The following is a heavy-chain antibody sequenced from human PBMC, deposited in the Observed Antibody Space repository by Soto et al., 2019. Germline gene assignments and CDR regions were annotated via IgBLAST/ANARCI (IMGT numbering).Heavy chain of an antibody. CDR2: IHYSGNT. J-gene: IGHJ4*02. CDR3: ARGHYDFWSGYFTTIDY. V-gene: IGHV4-59*08. D-gene: IGHD3-3*01. CDR1: GGSISNYY. Sequence: SETLSLTCTVSGGSISNYYWSWIRQPPGKGLEWIGYIHYSGNTKYNPSLKSRVTISADTSKNHFSLKLSSVTAADTVVYFCARGHYDFWSGYFTTIDYWGQGTLVTVSS.